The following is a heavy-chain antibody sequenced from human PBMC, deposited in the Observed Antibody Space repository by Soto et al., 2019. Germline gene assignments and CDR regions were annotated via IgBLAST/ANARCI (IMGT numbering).Heavy chain of an antibody. CDR2: IYYSGST. CDR3: ASWGKYGYSYGLRYFDY. Sequence: LSLTCTVSGGSISSYYWSWIRQPPGKGLEWIGYIYYSGSTNYNPSLKSRVTISVDTSKNQFSLKLSSVTAADTAVYYCASWGKYGYSYGLRYFDYWGQGTLVTVSS. V-gene: IGHV4-59*01. J-gene: IGHJ4*02. CDR1: GGSISSYY. D-gene: IGHD5-18*01.